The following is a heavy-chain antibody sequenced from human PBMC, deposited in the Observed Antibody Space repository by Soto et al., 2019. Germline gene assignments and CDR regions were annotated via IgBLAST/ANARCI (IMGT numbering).Heavy chain of an antibody. V-gene: IGHV5-51*01. D-gene: IGHD3-16*02. CDR2: IYPGDSDT. CDR1: GYSFTSYW. J-gene: IGHJ6*02. Sequence: KIPGESLKISCKGSGYSFTSYWIGWLRQMPGKGLEWMGIIYPGDSDTRYSPSFQGQVTISADKSISTAYLQWSSLKPSDTAMYFCARHIGLYDYVWGSYRPGYGMDVWGQGTTFTVSS. CDR3: ARHIGLYDYVWGSYRPGYGMDV.